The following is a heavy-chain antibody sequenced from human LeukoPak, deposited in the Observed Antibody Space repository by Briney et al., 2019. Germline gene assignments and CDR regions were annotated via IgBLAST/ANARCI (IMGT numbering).Heavy chain of an antibody. CDR1: GGSFSGYY. D-gene: IGHD3-22*01. CDR3: TTDLGYYYDSSGYYGGAFDY. Sequence: ETLSLTCAVYGGSFSGYYWSWIRQPPGKGLEWVGRIKSKTDGGTTDYAAPVKGRFTISRDDSKNTLYLQMNSLKTEDTAVYYCTTDLGYYYDSSGYYGGAFDYWGQGTLVTVSS. CDR2: IKSKTDGGTT. J-gene: IGHJ4*02. V-gene: IGHV3-15*01.